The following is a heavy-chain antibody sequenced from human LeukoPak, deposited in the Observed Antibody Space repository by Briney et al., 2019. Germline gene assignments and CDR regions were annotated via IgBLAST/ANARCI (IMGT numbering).Heavy chain of an antibody. J-gene: IGHJ4*02. D-gene: IGHD6-13*01. CDR1: GFTFSSYG. Sequence: GRSLRLSCAASGFTFSSYGMHWVRQAPGKGLEWVAVISYDGSNKYYADSVKGRFTISRDNSKNTLYLQMNSLRAEDTAVYYCAKDYLAAAVGGDFDYWGQGTLVTVSS. V-gene: IGHV3-30*18. CDR2: ISYDGSNK. CDR3: AKDYLAAAVGGDFDY.